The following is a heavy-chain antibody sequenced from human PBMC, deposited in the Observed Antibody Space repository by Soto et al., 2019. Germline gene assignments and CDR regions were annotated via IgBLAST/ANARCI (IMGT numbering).Heavy chain of an antibody. J-gene: IGHJ5*02. D-gene: IGHD3-10*01. CDR1: GYTFTSYY. Sequence: QVQLVQSGAEVKKPGASVKVSCKASGYTFTSYYMHWVRQAPGQGLEWMGIINPSGGSTSYAQKFQGRVTMTRDTSTSTVYMELSSLRSEDTAVYYCARGSGRPPALGWFDPWGQGTLVTVSS. V-gene: IGHV1-46*01. CDR3: ARGSGRPPALGWFDP. CDR2: INPSGGST.